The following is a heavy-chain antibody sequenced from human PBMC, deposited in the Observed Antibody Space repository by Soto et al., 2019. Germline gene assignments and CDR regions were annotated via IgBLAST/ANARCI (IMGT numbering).Heavy chain of an antibody. CDR2: ISSSGYI. V-gene: IGHV3-21*01. D-gene: IGHD2-15*01. J-gene: IGHJ6*02. CDR1: GFNFSSYT. CDR3: ASDCSGASCYPGMDV. Sequence: GGSLRLSCAASGFNFSSYTINWVRQAPGKRLEWLSSISSSGYIFSTDSVRGRVTISSDNAKNTVYLQINSLRAEDTAVYFCASDCSGASCYPGMDVWGQGTTVTVSS.